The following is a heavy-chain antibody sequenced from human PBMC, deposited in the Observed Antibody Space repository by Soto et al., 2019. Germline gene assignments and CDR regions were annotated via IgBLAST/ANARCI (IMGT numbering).Heavy chain of an antibody. D-gene: IGHD3-3*02. CDR1: GYTFTSYA. CDR2: INAGNGNT. Sequence: ASVKVSCKASGYTFTSYAMHWVRQAPGQRLEWMGWINAGNGNTKYSQKFQGRVTITRDTSASTAYMELSSLRSEDTAVYYCARVVRNSIPLAPKEYCFDYWGQGTLVTVSS. J-gene: IGHJ4*02. V-gene: IGHV1-3*01. CDR3: ARVVRNSIPLAPKEYCFDY.